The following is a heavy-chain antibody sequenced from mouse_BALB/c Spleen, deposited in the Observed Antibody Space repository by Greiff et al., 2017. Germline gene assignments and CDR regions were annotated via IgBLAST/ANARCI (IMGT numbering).Heavy chain of an antibody. J-gene: IGHJ2*01. D-gene: IGHD2-14*01. V-gene: IGHV2-6-7*01. CDR1: GFSLTGYG. CDR2: IWGDGST. Sequence: VHLVESGPGLVAPSQSLSITCTVSGFSLTGYGVNWVRQPPGKGLEWLGMIWGDGSTDYNSALKSRLSISKDNSKSQVFLKMNSLQTDDTARYYCARASYRYDGGYYFDYWGQGTTLTVSS. CDR3: ARASYRYDGGYYFDY.